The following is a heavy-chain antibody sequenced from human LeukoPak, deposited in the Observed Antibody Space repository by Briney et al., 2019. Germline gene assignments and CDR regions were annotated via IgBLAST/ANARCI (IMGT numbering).Heavy chain of an antibody. CDR2: MNPNSGNT. CDR3: ARGLTDFDWLLPFDY. CDR1: GYTFTSYD. Sequence: ASVKVSCKASGYTFTSYDINWVRHATGQGLEWMGWMNPNSGNTGYAQKFQGRVTVTRNTSISTAYMELSSLRSEDTAVYYCARGLTDFDWLLPFDYWGQGTLVTVSS. D-gene: IGHD3-9*01. V-gene: IGHV1-8*01. J-gene: IGHJ4*02.